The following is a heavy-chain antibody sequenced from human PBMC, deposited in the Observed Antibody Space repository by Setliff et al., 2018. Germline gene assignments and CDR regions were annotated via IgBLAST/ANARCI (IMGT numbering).Heavy chain of an antibody. J-gene: IGHJ4*02. CDR2: IYRSGST. CDR3: ARQLCSSGYCYATTFDY. V-gene: IGHV4-38-2*01. D-gene: IGHD3-22*01. CDR1: GYSISSGYY. Sequence: SQTLSLTCAVSGYSISSGYYWGWIRQAPGKGLEWIASIYRSGSTYYNPSLKSRVTISVDTSKNQFPLRLSSVTASDTAVYYCARQLCSSGYCYATTFDYWGQGTLVTVSS.